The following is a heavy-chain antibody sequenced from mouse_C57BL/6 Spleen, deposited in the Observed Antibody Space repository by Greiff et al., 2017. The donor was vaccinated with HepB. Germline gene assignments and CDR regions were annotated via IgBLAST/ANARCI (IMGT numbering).Heavy chain of an antibody. CDR1: GYAFSSSW. CDR3: ARVEDYLYYFDY. Sequence: VQLQQSGPELVKPGASVKISCKASGYAFSSSWMNWVKQRPGKGLEWIGRIYPGDGDTNYNGKFKGKATLTADKSSSTAYMQLSSLTSEDSAVYFCARVEDYLYYFDYWGQGTTLTVSS. D-gene: IGHD1-1*01. CDR2: IYPGDGDT. J-gene: IGHJ2*01. V-gene: IGHV1-82*01.